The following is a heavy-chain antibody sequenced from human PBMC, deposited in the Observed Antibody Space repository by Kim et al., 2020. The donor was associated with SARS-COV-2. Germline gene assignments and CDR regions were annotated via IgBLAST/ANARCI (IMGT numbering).Heavy chain of an antibody. D-gene: IGHD3-16*01. CDR1: GGSISSYY. CDR3: ARLITGWFDP. V-gene: IGHV4-59*01. CDR2: IYYSGST. J-gene: IGHJ5*02. Sequence: SETLSLTCTVSGGSISSYYWSWIRQPPGKGLEWIGYIYYSGSTNYNPSLKSRVTISVDTSKNQFSLKLSSVTAADTAVYYCARLITGWFDPWGQGTLVTVSS.